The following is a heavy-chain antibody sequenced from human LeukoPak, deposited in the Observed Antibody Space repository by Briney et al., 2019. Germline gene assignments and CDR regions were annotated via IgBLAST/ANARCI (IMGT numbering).Heavy chain of an antibody. J-gene: IGHJ4*02. V-gene: IGHV1-18*01. CDR1: GYTFTSYG. CDR3: ARDDGSGSYYPKYFDY. D-gene: IGHD3-10*01. Sequence: ASVKVSCKASGYTFTSYGISWVRQAPGQGLEWMGWISAYNGNTNYAQKLQGRVTMTTDTSTSTAYMELRSLRSDDTAVYYCARDDGSGSYYPKYFDYWGQGTLVTVSS. CDR2: ISAYNGNT.